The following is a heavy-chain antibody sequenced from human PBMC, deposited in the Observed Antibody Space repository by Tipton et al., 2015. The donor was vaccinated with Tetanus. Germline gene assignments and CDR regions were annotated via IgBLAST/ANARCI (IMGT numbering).Heavy chain of an antibody. V-gene: IGHV4-4*07. J-gene: IGHJ4*02. CDR2: INTSGSS. D-gene: IGHD5-18*01. CDR1: GGSISSYY. Sequence: TLSLTCTVSGGSISSYYWSWIRQSAAMGLEWIGRINTSGSSDYNPSLKGRVTMSIDTSGNRFSLDLTSVTAADTAVYYCVRGRGLGAYSYGFEYWGQGTLVTVSS. CDR3: VRGRGLGAYSYGFEY.